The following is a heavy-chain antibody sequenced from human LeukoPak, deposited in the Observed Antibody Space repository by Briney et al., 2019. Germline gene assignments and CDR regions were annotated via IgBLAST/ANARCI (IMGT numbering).Heavy chain of an antibody. V-gene: IGHV3-7*01. CDR3: ARESMTVLVNA. CDR2: IKQDGSEK. Sequence: GGSLRLSCAASGFTFSSYWMSWVRQAPGKGREWVANIKQDGSEKYYVDSVKGRFTISRDNAKNSLYLQMNSLRAEDTAVYYCARESMTVLVNAWGQGTLVTVSS. CDR1: GFTFSSYW. D-gene: IGHD3-22*01. J-gene: IGHJ5*02.